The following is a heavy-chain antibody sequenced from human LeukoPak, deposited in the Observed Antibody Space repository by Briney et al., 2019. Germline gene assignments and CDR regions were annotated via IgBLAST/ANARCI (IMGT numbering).Heavy chain of an antibody. CDR2: IIPILGVA. D-gene: IGHD3-22*01. J-gene: IGHJ4*02. CDR1: GGTFSSCA. V-gene: IGHV1-69*04. CDR3: ARDYVSVNYYDTSGYFDY. Sequence: SVKVSCKASGGTFSSCAINWVRQAPGQGLEWMGRIIPILGVANYAQKFLGRVTITADKSTSTAYMELSSLRSEDTAVYYCARDYVSVNYYDTSGYFDYWGQGTLVTVSS.